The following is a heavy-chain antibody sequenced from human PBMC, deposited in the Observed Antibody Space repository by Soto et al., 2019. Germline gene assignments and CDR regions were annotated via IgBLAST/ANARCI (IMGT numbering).Heavy chain of an antibody. V-gene: IGHV3-30*18. CDR2: ISYDGSNK. CDR1: GFTFSSYG. CDR3: AKGDCSSTSCYCGGDCPDLPFDY. D-gene: IGHD2-2*01. Sequence: GGSLRLSCAASGFTFSSYGMHWVRQAPGKGLEWVAVISYDGSNKYYADSVKGRFTISRDNSKNTLYLQMNSLRAEDTAVYYCAKGDCSSTSCYCGGDCPDLPFDYWGQGTLVTVSS. J-gene: IGHJ4*02.